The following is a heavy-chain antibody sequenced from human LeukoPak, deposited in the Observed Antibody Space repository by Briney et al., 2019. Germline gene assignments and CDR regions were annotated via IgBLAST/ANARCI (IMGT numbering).Heavy chain of an antibody. J-gene: IGHJ2*01. V-gene: IGHV3-7*03. CDR1: GFTFSSYA. D-gene: IGHD1-26*01. CDR2: IKEDGSKK. CDR3: ARVVDGWGANWYFDI. Sequence: GGSLRLSCAASGFTFSSYAMSWVRQAPGKGLEWVANIKEDGSKKYFMNSVKGRFSISRDNADRSLYLQMNNLRVDDTAVYYCARVVDGWGANWYFDIWGRGTLVTVSS.